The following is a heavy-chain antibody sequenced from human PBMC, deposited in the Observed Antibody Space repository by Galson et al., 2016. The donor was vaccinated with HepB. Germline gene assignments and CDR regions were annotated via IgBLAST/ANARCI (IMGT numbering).Heavy chain of an antibody. CDR2: ISTSGGST. Sequence: SLRLSCAASGFAFSVYGMTWVRQAPRKGLEWVAPISTSGGSTNYADSVKGRFTISRDNSKNMLYLQMKSLRVGDTALYYCAKGTTRLGDNWGQGILVTVSS. CDR3: AKGTTRLGDN. V-gene: IGHV3-23*01. J-gene: IGHJ4*02. D-gene: IGHD1-26*01. CDR1: GFAFSVYG.